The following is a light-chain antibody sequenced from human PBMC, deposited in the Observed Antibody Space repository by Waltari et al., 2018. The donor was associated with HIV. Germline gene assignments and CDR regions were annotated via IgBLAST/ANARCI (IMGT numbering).Light chain of an antibody. CDR2: TNT. Sequence: QSVLTQPPSASGTPGQRVTISCSGSSSNIGDNTVNWYQQLPGTAPKLLIYTNTQRPSGVPDRFSGSKSGTSASLAISGLQSGDEADYYCATWDDSLNGHVVFGGGTKLTVL. J-gene: IGLJ2*01. V-gene: IGLV1-44*01. CDR1: SSNIGDNT. CDR3: ATWDDSLNGHVV.